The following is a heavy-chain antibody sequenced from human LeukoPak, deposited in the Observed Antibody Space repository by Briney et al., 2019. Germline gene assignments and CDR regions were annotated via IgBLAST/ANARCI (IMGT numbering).Heavy chain of an antibody. J-gene: IGHJ4*02. CDR3: ARESPLWFGENRYFDY. CDR1: GFTFSSYA. CDR2: VSGRDNST. Sequence: GGSLRLSCAASGFTFSSYAMSWVRQAPGKGLEWVSAVSGRDNSTYYADSVKGRFTLSRDKPKNTLYLPMHSLRSEDTAVYYCARESPLWFGENRYFDYWGQGIQVTVSS. V-gene: IGHV3-23*01. D-gene: IGHD3-10*01.